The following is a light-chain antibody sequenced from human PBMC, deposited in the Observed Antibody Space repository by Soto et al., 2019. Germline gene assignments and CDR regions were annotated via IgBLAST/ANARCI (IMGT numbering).Light chain of an antibody. CDR1: QGISTY. Sequence: DIQMTQSPSSLSASVGDRVTITCRASQGISTYLVWYQQRQGRAPKLLIYDASNLLSGVPSRFSGSGSGTDFTLTISSLQPEDFATYYCQHSYRTPYTFGQGTKLETK. CDR2: DAS. V-gene: IGKV1-39*01. CDR3: QHSYRTPYT. J-gene: IGKJ2*01.